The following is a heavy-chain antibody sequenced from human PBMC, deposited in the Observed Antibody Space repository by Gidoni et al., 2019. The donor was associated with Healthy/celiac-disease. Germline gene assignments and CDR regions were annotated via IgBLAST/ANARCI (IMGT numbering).Heavy chain of an antibody. J-gene: IGHJ4*02. V-gene: IGHV3-7*01. CDR3: ARDSCSSTSCYCLH. D-gene: IGHD2-2*01. CDR2: RKQDESEK. Sequence: EVQLVESGGGLVQPGGSLRLSCAASGFTFLSYGMSWVRQAPGKGLAWVANRKQDESEKYYVDSVKGRVTISRDNAKNSLYLQMNSLRAEDTAVYYCARDSCSSTSCYCLHWGQGTLVTVSS. CDR1: GFTFLSYG.